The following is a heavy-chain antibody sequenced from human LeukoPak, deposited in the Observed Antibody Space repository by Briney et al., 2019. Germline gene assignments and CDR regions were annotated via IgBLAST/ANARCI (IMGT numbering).Heavy chain of an antibody. CDR1: GGTFSSYA. J-gene: IGHJ4*02. V-gene: IGHV1-69*13. D-gene: IGHD3-3*01. CDR2: IIPIFGTA. CDR3: ATQSPQTIFGVVITVG. Sequence: ASVKVSCKASGGTFSSYAISWVRQAPGQGLEWMGGIIPIFGTANYAQKFQGRVTITADESTSTAYMELSSLRSEDTAVYYCATQSPQTIFGVVITVGWGQGTLVTVSS.